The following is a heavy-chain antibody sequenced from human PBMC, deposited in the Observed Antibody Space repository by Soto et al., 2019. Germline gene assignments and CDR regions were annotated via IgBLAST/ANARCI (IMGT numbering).Heavy chain of an antibody. D-gene: IGHD3-9*01. CDR3: TTLRLDP. CDR1: GCTFTALY. V-gene: IGHV1-2*02. CDR2: VNPNTGLT. Sequence: KVSCKASGCTFTALYMNWVRQAPGQGLEWMGWVNPNTGLTRYAQKFQDRVTMTRDTSINTAYMELRGLTSDDTAVYYCTTLRLDPWGQGTLVTVSS. J-gene: IGHJ5*02.